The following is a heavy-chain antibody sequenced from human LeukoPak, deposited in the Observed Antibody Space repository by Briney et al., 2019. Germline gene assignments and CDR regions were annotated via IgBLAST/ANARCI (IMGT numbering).Heavy chain of an antibody. CDR3: ARGLRYCSGGSCYNSDAFDI. J-gene: IGHJ3*02. V-gene: IGHV3-13*05. CDR2: IGTAGDP. CDR1: GFTFSAYG. Sequence: PGRSLRLSCAASGFTFSAYGMHWVRQAPGKGLEWVSAIGTAGDPYYPGSVKGRFTISRENAKNSLYLQMISLRAGDTAVYYCARGLRYCSGGSCYNSDAFDIWGQGTMVTVSS. D-gene: IGHD2-15*01.